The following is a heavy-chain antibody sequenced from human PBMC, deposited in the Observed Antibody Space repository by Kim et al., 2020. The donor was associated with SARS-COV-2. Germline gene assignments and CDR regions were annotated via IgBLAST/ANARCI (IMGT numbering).Heavy chain of an antibody. V-gene: IGHV3-48*01. J-gene: IGHJ5*01. CDR2: ISNDDGVI. Sequence: GGSLRLSCVAFGFTFSDYRMNWVRQAPGKGLEWLSFISNDDGVIYYADSVRGRFTVSRDDAKNSLYLQMNSLTVDDTAVYYCFRDGRPGIWYPALDSCG. D-gene: IGHD6-13*01. CDR3: FRDGRPGIWYPALDS. CDR1: GFTFSDYR.